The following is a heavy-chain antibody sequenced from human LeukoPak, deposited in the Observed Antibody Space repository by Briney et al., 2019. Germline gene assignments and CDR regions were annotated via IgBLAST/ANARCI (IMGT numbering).Heavy chain of an antibody. CDR1: GYSFTSYW. D-gene: IGHD4-17*01. J-gene: IGHJ6*03. Sequence: GESLKISCKGSGYSFTSYWIGWVRQMPGKGLEWMGIIYPGDSDTRYSPSFQGQVTISTDKSISTCYLQWCSLKASDNAMYYCARSVDYGDLYYMDVWGKGTTVTVSS. CDR2: IYPGDSDT. V-gene: IGHV5-51*01. CDR3: ARSVDYGDLYYMDV.